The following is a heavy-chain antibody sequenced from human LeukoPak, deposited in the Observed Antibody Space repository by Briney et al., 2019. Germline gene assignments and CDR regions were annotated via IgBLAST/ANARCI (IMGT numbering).Heavy chain of an antibody. CDR3: AELGITRIGGV. Sequence: PGGSLRLSCAASGFTFSSYEMNWVRQAPGKGLAGVSYISSSGSTIYYAGSVKGRFTISRDNAKNSLYLQMNSLRAEDTAVYYCAELGITRIGGVWGKGTTVTISS. CDR1: GFTFSSYE. V-gene: IGHV3-48*03. CDR2: ISSSGSTI. D-gene: IGHD3-10*02. J-gene: IGHJ6*04.